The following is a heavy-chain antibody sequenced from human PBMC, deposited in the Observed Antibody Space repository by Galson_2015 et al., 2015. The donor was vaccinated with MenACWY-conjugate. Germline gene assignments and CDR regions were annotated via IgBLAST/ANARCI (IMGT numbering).Heavy chain of an antibody. CDR3: ASGALLRVLMTETTKHYFEF. CDR2: ISAYTGDK. CDR1: GYSFNSFR. V-gene: IGHV1-18*01. D-gene: IGHD3-10*01. J-gene: IGHJ4*02. Sequence: SVKVSCKASGYSFNSFRITWVRQAPGQGLEWMGWISAYTGDKNYAQKFQGRVTMTTDTSKSTVCLQLWSLRSDDTAVYYCASGALLRVLMTETTKHYFEFGGQGTQVIGTS.